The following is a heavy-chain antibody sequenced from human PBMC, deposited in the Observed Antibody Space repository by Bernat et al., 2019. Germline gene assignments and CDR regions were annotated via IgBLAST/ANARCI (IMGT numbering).Heavy chain of an antibody. J-gene: IGHJ4*02. D-gene: IGHD3-3*01. V-gene: IGHV3-33*01. CDR1: GFTFSSYG. CDR2: IWYDGSNK. CDR3: ARDFGLDY. Sequence: QVQLVESGGGVVQPGRSLRLSCAASGFTFSSYGMHWVRQAPGKGLEWVAVIWYDGSNKNYAAAVKGRFTISRDNSKNTLYLQMNSLRAEDTAVYYCARDFGLDYRGRGTLVTVSS.